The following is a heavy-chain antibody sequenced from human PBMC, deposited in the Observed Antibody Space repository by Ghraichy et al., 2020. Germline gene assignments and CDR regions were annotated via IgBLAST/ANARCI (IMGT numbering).Heavy chain of an antibody. CDR1: GGSISSGDYY. V-gene: IGHV4-30-4*01. D-gene: IGHD3-22*01. J-gene: IGHJ6*02. CDR2: IYYSGST. Sequence: SETLSLTCTVSGGSISSGDYYWSWIRQPPGKGLEWIGYIYYSGSTYYNPSLKSRVTISVDTSKNQFSLKLSSVTAADTAVYYCARDSTYYDSSGYYSSTNYYGMDVWGQGTTVTVSS. CDR3: ARDSTYYDSSGYYSSTNYYGMDV.